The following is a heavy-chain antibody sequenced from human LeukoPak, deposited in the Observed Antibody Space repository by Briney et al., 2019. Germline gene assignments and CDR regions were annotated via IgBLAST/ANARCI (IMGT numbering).Heavy chain of an antibody. CDR3: AKEHITMVRSYAFDI. CDR1: XXXXSSYA. Sequence: GGSXRXXXXXSXXXXSSYAXSWVRQAPGKGLEWVSAISGSGGSTYYADSVKGRFTISRDNSKNTLYLQMNSLRAEDTAVYYCAKEHITMVRSYAFDIWGQGTMVTVSS. CDR2: ISGSGGST. J-gene: IGHJ3*02. V-gene: IGHV3-23*01. D-gene: IGHD3-10*01.